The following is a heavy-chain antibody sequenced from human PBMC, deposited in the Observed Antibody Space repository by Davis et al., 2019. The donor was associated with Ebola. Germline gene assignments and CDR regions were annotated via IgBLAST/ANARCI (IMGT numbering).Heavy chain of an antibody. J-gene: IGHJ3*02. V-gene: IGHV3-30*03. D-gene: IGHD2-2*01. CDR1: GFTFSSYG. Sequence: PGGSLRLSCAASGFTFSSYGMHWVRQAPGKGLEWVAVISYDGSNKYYADSVKGRFTISRDNAKNSLYLQMNSLRAEDTAVYYCASTNTEYCSSTSCQRGAFDIWGQGTMVTVSS. CDR2: ISYDGSNK. CDR3: ASTNTEYCSSTSCQRGAFDI.